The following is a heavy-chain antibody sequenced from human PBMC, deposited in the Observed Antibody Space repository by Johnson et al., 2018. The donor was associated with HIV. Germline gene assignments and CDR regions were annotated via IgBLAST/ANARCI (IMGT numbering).Heavy chain of an antibody. Sequence: EVQLVESGGRLVKPGGSLRLSCAASGFTFSDYYMTWVRQAPGKGLEWVANINRDGSDKYYVDSVKGRFTISRDNAQDSLYLQMNSLRVDDTAVYYCGRESTGAGTAFDIWGQGTMVTVSS. CDR3: GRESTGAGTAFDI. J-gene: IGHJ3*02. V-gene: IGHV3-7*01. CDR1: GFTFSDYY. D-gene: IGHD2-8*02. CDR2: INRDGSDK.